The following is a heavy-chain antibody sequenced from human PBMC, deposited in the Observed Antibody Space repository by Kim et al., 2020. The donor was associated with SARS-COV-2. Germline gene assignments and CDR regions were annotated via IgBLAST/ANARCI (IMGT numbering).Heavy chain of an antibody. CDR3: ARHLGSSWYLYFDY. D-gene: IGHD6-13*01. J-gene: IGHJ4*02. CDR2: IDPSDSYT. V-gene: IGHV5-10-1*01. CDR1: GYSFTSYW. Sequence: GESLKISCQGSGYSFTSYWISWVRQMPGKGLEWMGRIDPSDSYTNYSPSFQGHVTISADKSISTAYLQWSSLKASDTAMYYCARHLGSSWYLYFDYWGQGTLVTVSS.